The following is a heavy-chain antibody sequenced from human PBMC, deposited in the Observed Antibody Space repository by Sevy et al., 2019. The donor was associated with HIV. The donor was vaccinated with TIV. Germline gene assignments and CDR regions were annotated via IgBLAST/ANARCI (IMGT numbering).Heavy chain of an antibody. Sequence: LSLTCAASGLTFSSYAMHWVRQAPGKGLEWVAVISYDGSDKYFADSVKGRFTISRDNSKNTLFLQMNSLRTEDTAVYYCASGPGGVAVAALNWFDPWGQGTLVTVSS. CDR3: ASGPGGVAVAALNWFDP. CDR2: ISYDGSDK. V-gene: IGHV3-30*04. CDR1: GLTFSSYA. D-gene: IGHD2-15*01. J-gene: IGHJ5*02.